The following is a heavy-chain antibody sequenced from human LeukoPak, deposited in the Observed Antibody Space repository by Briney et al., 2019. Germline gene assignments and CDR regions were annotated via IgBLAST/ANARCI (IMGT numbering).Heavy chain of an antibody. CDR3: ARDGTYYYDSSGPYTMRNGLDV. CDR1: GYTFTSYG. J-gene: IGHJ6*02. CDR2: ISAYNGNT. Sequence: ASVKVSCKASGYTFTSYGISWVRQAPGQGLEGMGWISAYNGNTNYAQKLQGRVTMTTDTSTSTAYMELRSLRSDDTAVYYCARDGTYYYDSSGPYTMRNGLDVWGQGTTVTVSS. V-gene: IGHV1-18*01. D-gene: IGHD3-22*01.